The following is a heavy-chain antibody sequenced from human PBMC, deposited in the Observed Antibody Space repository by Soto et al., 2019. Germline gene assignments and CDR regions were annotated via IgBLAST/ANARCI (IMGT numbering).Heavy chain of an antibody. V-gene: IGHV4-39*01. J-gene: IGHJ1*01. D-gene: IGHD5-18*01. CDR1: GGAISSSSYY. CDR3: ARHVSSYGADRLVGAEYFQP. Sequence: QLQLQESGPGLVKPSETLSLTCPVSGGAISSSSYYWGWIRQPPGKGLEWIGSIYYSGSTYYNPSLKRRVTIPVDTSKNKFSLKLSSVTAADTPVYYCARHVSSYGADRLVGAEYFQPWGKGTLVTVSS. CDR2: IYYSGST.